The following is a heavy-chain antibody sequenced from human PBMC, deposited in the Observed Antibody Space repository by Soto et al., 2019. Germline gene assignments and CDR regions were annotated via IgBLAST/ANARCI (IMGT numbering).Heavy chain of an antibody. V-gene: IGHV4-39*01. J-gene: IGHJ5*02. D-gene: IGHD4-17*01. CDR2: IYYSGRS. CDR1: GGSISSSRYY. CDR3: ARLRSYGDYWRWGWFDP. Sequence: QLQLQESGTGLVKPSETLSLPCTVSGGSISSSRYYWGRIRHHPGQRLQWIGRIYYSGRSYYNPSLKSRVNISVDTSKNQFSLKLSSVTAADTALYYCARLRSYGDYWRWGWFDPWCKGTLVTVSS.